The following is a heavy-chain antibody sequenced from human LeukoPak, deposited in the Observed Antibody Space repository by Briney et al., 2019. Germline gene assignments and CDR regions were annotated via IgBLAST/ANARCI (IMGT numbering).Heavy chain of an antibody. CDR3: ARDVDSGNYGDAFDI. CDR1: GDSISSGGYY. D-gene: IGHD1-26*01. V-gene: IGHV4-31*03. Sequence: SETLSLTCIVSGDSISSGGYYWSWIRQHPGKGLEWIGYIYYSGSTYYNPSLKSRLIISLDTSKNQFSLKLSSVTAADTAVYYCARDVDSGNYGDAFDIWGQGTMVTVSS. CDR2: IYYSGST. J-gene: IGHJ3*02.